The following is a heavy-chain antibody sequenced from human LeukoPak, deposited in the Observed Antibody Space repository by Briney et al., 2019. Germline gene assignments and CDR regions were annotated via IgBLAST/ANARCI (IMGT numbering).Heavy chain of an antibody. D-gene: IGHD6-13*01. V-gene: IGHV6-1*01. CDR2: TYYRSKWYN. CDR3: ARASYSSSWYRPLKNLNWFDP. Sequence: QTLSLTCAISGDSVSSNSAAWNWIRQSPSRGLEWLGRTYYRSKWYNDYAVSVKSRITINPDTSKNQFSLQLNSVTPEDTAVYYCARASYSSSWYRPLKNLNWFDPWGQGTLVTVSS. CDR1: GDSVSSNSAA. J-gene: IGHJ5*02.